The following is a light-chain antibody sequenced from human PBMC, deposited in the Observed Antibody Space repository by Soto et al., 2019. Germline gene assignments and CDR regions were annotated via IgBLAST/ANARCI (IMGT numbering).Light chain of an antibody. CDR1: QSVSSSY. CDR3: QLYGTSPKT. Sequence: EIVLTQSPGTLSLSPGERATLSCRASQSVSSSYVAWYQHRPGLAPRLLIHGASTRATGIADRFSGSGSGTDFTLTISRLEPEDFAVYYCQLYGTSPKTFGQGTKVDIK. CDR2: GAS. J-gene: IGKJ1*01. V-gene: IGKV3-20*01.